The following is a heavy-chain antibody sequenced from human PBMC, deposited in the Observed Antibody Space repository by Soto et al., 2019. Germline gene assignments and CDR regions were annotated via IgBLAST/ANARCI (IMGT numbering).Heavy chain of an antibody. D-gene: IGHD3-10*01. J-gene: IGHJ4*02. CDR3: ARERGHDFDY. V-gene: IGHV1-18*01. CDR2: ISAYNGNT. CDR1: GYTFTNYG. Sequence: ASVKVSCKASGYTFTNYGISWVRQAPGQGLEWMGWISAYNGNTNYAQKFQGRVTMTTDTSTSTAYMELRSLRSDDTAVYYRARERGHDFDYWGQGTLVTVSS.